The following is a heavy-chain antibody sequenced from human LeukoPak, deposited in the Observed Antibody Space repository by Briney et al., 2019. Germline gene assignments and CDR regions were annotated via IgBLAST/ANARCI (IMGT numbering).Heavy chain of an antibody. CDR2: VYYSGST. J-gene: IGHJ3*02. Sequence: SETLSLTCTVSGGSISSYFWSWIRQPPGKGLEWIGYVYYSGSTNYNPSLKSRVTISVDTSKKQFSLKLSSATAADTAVYYCARPNARDGYYYDAFDIWGQGTVVTVSS. CDR3: ARPNARDGYYYDAFDI. CDR1: GGSISSYF. V-gene: IGHV4-59*01. D-gene: IGHD5-24*01.